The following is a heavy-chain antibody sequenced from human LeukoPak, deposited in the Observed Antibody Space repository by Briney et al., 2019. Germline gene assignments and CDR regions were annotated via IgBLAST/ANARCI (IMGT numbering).Heavy chain of an antibody. V-gene: IGHV3-30*03. CDR1: GFTFSSYG. CDR2: ISYDGSNK. Sequence: PGRSLRLSCAASGFTFSSYGMHWVRQAPGKGLEWVAVISYDGSNKYYADSVKGRFTISRDNSKSTLYLQMDSLRAEDTAVYYCASPNSMAGTHYFHYWGQGTLVTVSS. D-gene: IGHD6-19*01. J-gene: IGHJ4*02. CDR3: ASPNSMAGTHYFHY.